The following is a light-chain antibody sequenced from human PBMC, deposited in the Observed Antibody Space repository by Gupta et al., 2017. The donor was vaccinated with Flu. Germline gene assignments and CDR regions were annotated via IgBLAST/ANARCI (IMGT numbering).Light chain of an antibody. Sequence: DIQMTQSPSSLSASVGDTVTITWRASQTISINLNWYQQKPGKAPKVLIYAASNLQSGVPSRFSGSGSGTDFTLTISSLQREDFATYYCQQTHSAPPSTFGQGTKLEIK. CDR2: AAS. J-gene: IGKJ2*01. CDR3: QQTHSAPPST. CDR1: QTISIN. V-gene: IGKV1-39*01.